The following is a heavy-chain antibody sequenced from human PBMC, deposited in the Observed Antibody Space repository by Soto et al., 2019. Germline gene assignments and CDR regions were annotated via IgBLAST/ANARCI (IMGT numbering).Heavy chain of an antibody. V-gene: IGHV4-34*01. D-gene: IGHD5-12*01. CDR1: GGSFSGYY. CDR2: INHSGST. J-gene: IGHJ4*02. Sequence: SETLSLTCAVYGGSFSGYYWSWIRQPPGKGLEWIGEINHSGSTNYNPSLKSRVTISVDTSKNEFSLKLSSVTAADTAVYYCARGPVATIGRFDYWGQGTLVTVSS. CDR3: ARGPVATIGRFDY.